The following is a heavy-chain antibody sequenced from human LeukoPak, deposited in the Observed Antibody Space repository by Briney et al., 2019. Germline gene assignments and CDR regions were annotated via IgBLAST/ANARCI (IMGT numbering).Heavy chain of an antibody. CDR2: IYYSGST. J-gene: IGHJ4*02. V-gene: IGHV4-59*08. CDR3: AVFMSTGNIDY. D-gene: IGHD5/OR15-5a*01. Sequence: PSETLSLTCTVSGGSISSYYWSWIRQPPGKGLEWIGYIYYSGSTNYNPSLKSRVTISVDTSKNQFSLKLSSVTAADTAVYYCAVFMSTGNIDYWGQGTLVTVSS. CDR1: GGSISSYY.